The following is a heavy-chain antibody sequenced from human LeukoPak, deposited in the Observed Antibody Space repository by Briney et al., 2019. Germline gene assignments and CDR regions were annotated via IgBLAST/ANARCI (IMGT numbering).Heavy chain of an antibody. CDR2: IVVGSGNT. CDR3: AAVNEDEPTAGPFDY. J-gene: IGHJ4*02. Sequence: ASVKVSCKVSGFTFTSSSVQWVRQTRGQRLEWIGWIVVGSGNTNYAQKFLERVTITRDMSTSTAHMEVSSLRSEDTAVYYCAAVNEDEPTAGPFDYWGQGTLVTVSS. D-gene: IGHD1-14*01. V-gene: IGHV1-58*01. CDR1: GFTFTSSS.